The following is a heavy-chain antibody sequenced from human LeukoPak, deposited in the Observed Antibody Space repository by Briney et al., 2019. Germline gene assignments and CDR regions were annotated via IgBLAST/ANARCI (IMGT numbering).Heavy chain of an antibody. J-gene: IGHJ3*02. D-gene: IGHD3-22*01. Sequence: PSETLSLTCTVSGGSISSSSYYWGWIRQPPGKGLEWIGRIYTSGSTNYNPSLKSRVTMSVDTSKNQFSLKLSFVTAADTAVYYCARDGYYYDSSGYYCEAFDIWGQGTMVTVSS. CDR1: GGSISSSSYY. CDR3: ARDGYYYDSSGYYCEAFDI. CDR2: IYTSGST. V-gene: IGHV4-39*07.